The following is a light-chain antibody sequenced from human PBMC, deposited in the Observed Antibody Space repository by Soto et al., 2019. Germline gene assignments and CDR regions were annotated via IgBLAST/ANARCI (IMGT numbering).Light chain of an antibody. CDR2: EVS. CDR3: TSYTTSSTYV. V-gene: IGLV2-14*01. CDR1: SSDVGNYIY. J-gene: IGLJ1*01. Sequence: SALTQPASVSGSPGQSITISCTGTSSDVGNYIYVFWFQQHPGKAPKLIISEVSNRPSGVSSRFSGSKSGNTASPTISGLQAEDEAHYYCTSYTTSSTYVFGTGTKVTVL.